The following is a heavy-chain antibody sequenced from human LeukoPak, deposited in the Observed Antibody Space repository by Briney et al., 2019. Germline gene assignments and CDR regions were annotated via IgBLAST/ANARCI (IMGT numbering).Heavy chain of an antibody. Sequence: SETLSLTCTVSGGSISSSSYYWGWIRQPPGKGLVWIGSIYYTGSTYYNPSLKSRVTISVDTSKNQFSLKLSSVTAADTAVYYCARESYDFGSLWGQGTLVTVSS. CDR2: IYYTGST. CDR1: GGSISSSSYY. D-gene: IGHD3-3*01. V-gene: IGHV4-39*07. CDR3: ARESYDFGSL. J-gene: IGHJ4*02.